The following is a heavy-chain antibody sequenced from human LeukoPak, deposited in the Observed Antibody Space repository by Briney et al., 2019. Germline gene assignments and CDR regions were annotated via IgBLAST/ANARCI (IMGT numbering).Heavy chain of an antibody. CDR1: GFTFSQYT. D-gene: IGHD1-7*01. CDR2: MTGSPTST. V-gene: IGHV3-23*01. CDR3: AKTADWYYDY. J-gene: IGHJ4*02. Sequence: AGGSLRLSCVGSGFTFSQYTMTWVRQAPGKGLEWLSDMTGSPTSTFYADSVKGRFTISRDNSRNTLYLQMNSLRAEDTALYYCAKTADWYYDYWGQGTLVTVSS.